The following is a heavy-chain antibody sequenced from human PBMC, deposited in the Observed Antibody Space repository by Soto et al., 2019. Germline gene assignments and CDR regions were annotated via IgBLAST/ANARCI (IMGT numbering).Heavy chain of an antibody. CDR1: GYTFTGYY. Sequence: ASVKVSCKASGYTFTGYYMHWVRQAPGRGLEWMGWINPNSGGTNYAQKFQGWVTMTRDTSISTAYMELSRLRSDDTAVYYCAIGPRYSGYEFDYWGQGTLVTVSS. J-gene: IGHJ4*02. CDR3: AIGPRYSGYEFDY. CDR2: INPNSGGT. V-gene: IGHV1-2*04. D-gene: IGHD5-12*01.